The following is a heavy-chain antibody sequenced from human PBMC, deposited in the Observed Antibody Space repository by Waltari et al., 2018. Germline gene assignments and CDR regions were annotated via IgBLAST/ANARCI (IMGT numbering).Heavy chain of an antibody. J-gene: IGHJ6*01. V-gene: IGHV3-7*01. Sequence: EVQLVESGGGFVQPGGSRRRSCAGSGFTFRNYWMTWVRQAPGKGLGWVANIKPDGGEENYVDSVKGRFTISRDNVKNSLYLQMNSLRAEDTAVYHCARGHHGMDVWGQGTTVTVSS. CDR1: GFTFRNYW. CDR2: IKPDGGEE. CDR3: ARGHHGMDV.